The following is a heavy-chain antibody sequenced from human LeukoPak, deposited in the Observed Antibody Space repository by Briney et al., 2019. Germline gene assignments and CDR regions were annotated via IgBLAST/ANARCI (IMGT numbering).Heavy chain of an antibody. D-gene: IGHD4/OR15-4a*01. CDR1: GGSISSSSYY. CDR3: AGCNNYYYYMDV. Sequence: PSETLSLTCIVSGGSISSSSYYWGWIRQPPGKGLEWIGSIYYTGTTYYNPSLKSRVTISVENQFSLKLSSVAAADTAVYYCAGCNNYYYYMDVWGKGTTVTVSS. J-gene: IGHJ6*03. V-gene: IGHV4-39*07. CDR2: IYYTGTT.